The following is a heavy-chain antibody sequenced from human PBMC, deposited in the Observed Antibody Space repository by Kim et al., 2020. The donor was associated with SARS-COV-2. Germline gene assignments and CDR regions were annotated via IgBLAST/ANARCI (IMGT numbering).Heavy chain of an antibody. CDR3: ARAPSIAAAVDY. CDR2: IYHSGST. V-gene: IGHV4-30-2*01. CDR1: GGSISSGGYS. Sequence: SETLSLTCAVSGGSISSGGYSWSWIRQPPGKGLEWIGYIYHSGSTYYNPSLKSRVTISVDRSKNQFSLKLSSVTAADTAVYYCARAPSIAAAVDYWGQGTLVTVSS. D-gene: IGHD6-13*01. J-gene: IGHJ4*02.